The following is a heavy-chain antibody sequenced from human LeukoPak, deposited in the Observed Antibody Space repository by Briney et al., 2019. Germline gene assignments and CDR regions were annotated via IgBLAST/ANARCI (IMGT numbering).Heavy chain of an antibody. Sequence: GGSLRLSCAASRFTFSSYSMNWVRQAPGKGLEWVSSISSSSSYIYYADSVKGRFTISRDNAKNSLYLQMNSLRAEDTAVYYCAREEMATISDYWGQGTLVTVSS. J-gene: IGHJ4*02. V-gene: IGHV3-21*01. D-gene: IGHD5-24*01. CDR1: RFTFSSYS. CDR2: ISSSSSYI. CDR3: AREEMATISDY.